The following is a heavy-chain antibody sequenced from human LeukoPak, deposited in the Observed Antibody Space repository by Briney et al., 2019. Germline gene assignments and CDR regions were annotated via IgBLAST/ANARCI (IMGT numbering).Heavy chain of an antibody. Sequence: SETLSLTCAVYGGSFSGYYWSWIRQPPGKGLEWIGEINHSGSTNYNPSLKSRATISVDTSKNQFSLKLSSVTAADTAVYYCARGYYGSGPLAYYYMDVWGKGTTVTVSS. V-gene: IGHV4-34*01. J-gene: IGHJ6*03. D-gene: IGHD3-10*01. CDR3: ARGYYGSGPLAYYYMDV. CDR2: INHSGST. CDR1: GGSFSGYY.